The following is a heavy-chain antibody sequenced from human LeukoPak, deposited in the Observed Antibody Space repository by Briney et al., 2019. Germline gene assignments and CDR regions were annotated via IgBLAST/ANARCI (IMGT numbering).Heavy chain of an antibody. CDR2: ISAYNGNT. CDR1: GYTFTSYG. D-gene: IGHD6-19*01. Sequence: ASVKVSCKASGYTFTSYGISWVRQAPGPGLEWMGWISAYNGNTNYAQKLQGRVTMTTDTSTSTAYMELRSLRSDDTAVYYCARDSSEWLGHQQAIDYWGQGTLVNVSS. V-gene: IGHV1-18*01. J-gene: IGHJ4*02. CDR3: ARDSSEWLGHQQAIDY.